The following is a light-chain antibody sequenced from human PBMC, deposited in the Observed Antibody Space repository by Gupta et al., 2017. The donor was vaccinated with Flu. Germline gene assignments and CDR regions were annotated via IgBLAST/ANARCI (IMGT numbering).Light chain of an antibody. J-gene: IGKJ2*01. Sequence: EIVLTQSPATLSLSPGERATLSCRTSQSLSKYLAWYQQKPGQAPRLLIHGASNRATGIPARFSGSGYGTDFTLTISSREPEDFVVYYCQQPSNWPPYTFGQGTKMEIK. CDR1: QSLSKY. CDR2: GAS. CDR3: QQPSNWPPYT. V-gene: IGKV3-11*01.